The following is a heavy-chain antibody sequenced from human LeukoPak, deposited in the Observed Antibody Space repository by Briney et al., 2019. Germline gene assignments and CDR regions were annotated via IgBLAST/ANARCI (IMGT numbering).Heavy chain of an antibody. CDR1: GGSISSYY. V-gene: IGHV4-4*07. CDR2: IYTSGST. CDR3: AISVVPAAVAPRNAGWHFDL. Sequence: PSETLSLTCTVSGGSISSYYWSWIRQPAGKGLEWIGRIYTSGSTNYNPSLKSRVTMSVDTSKNQFSLKLSSVTAADTAVYYCAISVVPAAVAPRNAGWHFDLWGRGTLVTVSS. D-gene: IGHD2-2*01. J-gene: IGHJ2*01.